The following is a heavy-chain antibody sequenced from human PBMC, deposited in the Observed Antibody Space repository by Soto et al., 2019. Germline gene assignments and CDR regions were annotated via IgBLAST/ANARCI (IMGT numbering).Heavy chain of an antibody. D-gene: IGHD2-8*01. J-gene: IGHJ4*02. CDR1: GGSFSGYY. V-gene: IGHV4-34*01. Sequence: PSETLSLTCAVYGGSFSGYYWSWIRQPPGKGLEWIGEINHSGSTNYNPSLKSRVTISVDTSKNQFSLKLSSVTAADTAVYYCARGLRRNIVLMVYAMVDYFDYWGQGTLVTVSS. CDR2: INHSGST. CDR3: ARGLRRNIVLMVYAMVDYFDY.